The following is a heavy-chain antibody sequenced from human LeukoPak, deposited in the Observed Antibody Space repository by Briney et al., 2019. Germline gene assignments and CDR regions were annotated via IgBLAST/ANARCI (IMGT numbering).Heavy chain of an antibody. CDR1: GFTFSSYT. Sequence: GGSLRLSCAASGFTFSSYTMNWVRQAPGRGPEWVSSIITSSTYIYYADSVKGRFTISRDNAKNSLYLQMNGLRAEDTAVYYCARDLFPSTRAYYYYYGMDVWGQGTTVTVSS. CDR2: IITSSTYI. J-gene: IGHJ6*02. V-gene: IGHV3-21*01. D-gene: IGHD2/OR15-2a*01. CDR3: ARDLFPSTRAYYYYYGMDV.